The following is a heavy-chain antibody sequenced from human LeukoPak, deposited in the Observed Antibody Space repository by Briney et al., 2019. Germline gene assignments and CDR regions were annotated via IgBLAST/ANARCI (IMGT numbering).Heavy chain of an antibody. CDR2: ISGSVGGT. J-gene: IGHJ4*02. CDR3: AKAHAGYGDYG. V-gene: IGHV3-23*01. D-gene: IGHD4-17*01. CDR1: GFTFSSYA. Sequence: VGSLRVSSAASGFTFSSYAMGWVCQAPGKWLEWGLAISGSVGGTYYTDSVKGRLTISSDNSKNTLYLQMNSLRAEDTAVYYCAKAHAGYGDYGWGQGTLVTVSS.